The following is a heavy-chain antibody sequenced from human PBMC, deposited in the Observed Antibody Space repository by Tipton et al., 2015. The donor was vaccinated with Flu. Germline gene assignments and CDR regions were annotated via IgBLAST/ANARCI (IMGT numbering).Heavy chain of an antibody. CDR2: ISSTTSYI. Sequence: SLRLSCAASDFTFSSSTMNWVRQAPGKGLEWVSAISSTTSYIFYADSMKGRFTISRDNAKNSLYLQMNSLGAEDTAVYYCARDRGYCSVGVCYMDVWGQGTTVTVSS. V-gene: IGHV3-21*06. CDR1: DFTFSSST. CDR3: ARDRGYCSVGVCYMDV. D-gene: IGHD2-8*02. J-gene: IGHJ6*02.